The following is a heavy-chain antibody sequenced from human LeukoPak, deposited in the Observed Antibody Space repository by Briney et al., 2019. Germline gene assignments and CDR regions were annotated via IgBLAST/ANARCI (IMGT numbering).Heavy chain of an antibody. D-gene: IGHD3-16*01. Sequence: GGSLRLSCAASGFTFSSYEMNWVRQAPGKGLEWVSYISSSGSTIYYADSVKGRFTISRDNAKNSLYLQMNSLRAEDTALYYCARDIMITFGGLYWFDPWGQGTLVTVSS. V-gene: IGHV3-48*03. CDR3: ARDIMITFGGLYWFDP. J-gene: IGHJ5*02. CDR1: GFTFSSYE. CDR2: ISSSGSTI.